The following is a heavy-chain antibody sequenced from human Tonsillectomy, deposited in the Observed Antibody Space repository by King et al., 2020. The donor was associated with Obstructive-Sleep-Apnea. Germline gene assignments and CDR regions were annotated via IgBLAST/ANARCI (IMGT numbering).Heavy chain of an antibody. J-gene: IGHJ1*01. D-gene: IGHD6-13*01. V-gene: IGHV3-9*01. Sequence: VQLVESGGGLVQPGRSLRLSCAASGFTFDDYGMHWVRQAPGKGLEWVSGLSWNSGNIGYADSVQGRFSISRDNAKNSLFLQMNSLRAEDTALYYCARDSQAGWIPAAGRGYFQHWGQGTLVTVSS. CDR1: GFTFDDYG. CDR3: ARDSQAGWIPAAGRGYFQH. CDR2: LSWNSGNI.